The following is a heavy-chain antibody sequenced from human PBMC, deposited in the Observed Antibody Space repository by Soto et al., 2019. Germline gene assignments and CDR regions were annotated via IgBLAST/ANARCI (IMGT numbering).Heavy chain of an antibody. Sequence: QVQLVQSGAEVKKPGASVKVSCKASGYTFTSYYMHWVRQAPGQGLEWMGIINPSGGSTSYAQKFQGRVTMTRDTSTSTVYMELSSLRSEDTAVYYWARDGAYSSSWPYGMDVWGQGTTVTVSS. CDR1: GYTFTSYY. CDR2: INPSGGST. D-gene: IGHD6-13*01. CDR3: ARDGAYSSSWPYGMDV. J-gene: IGHJ6*02. V-gene: IGHV1-46*01.